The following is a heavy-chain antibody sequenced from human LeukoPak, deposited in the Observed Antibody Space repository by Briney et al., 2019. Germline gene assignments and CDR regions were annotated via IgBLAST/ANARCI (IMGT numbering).Heavy chain of an antibody. Sequence: ASVKVSCKASGYTFTGYYMHWVRQAPGQGLEWMGRINPNNGGTNYAQKFQGRVTITRDTSISTAYMELSRLRSDDTAVYYCARRVAGTTFWFDPWGQGTLVTVSS. V-gene: IGHV1-2*06. CDR1: GYTFTGYY. J-gene: IGHJ5*02. D-gene: IGHD1-7*01. CDR2: INPNNGGT. CDR3: ARRVAGTTFWFDP.